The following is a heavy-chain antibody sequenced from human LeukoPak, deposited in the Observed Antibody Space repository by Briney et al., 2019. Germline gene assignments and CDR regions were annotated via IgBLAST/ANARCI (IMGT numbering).Heavy chain of an antibody. CDR2: INTDGFST. CDR3: ARSRTYGDYGRGLDY. J-gene: IGHJ4*02. Sequence: GGSLRLACAASGFISSSYWMHWVRQPPGKGLVYIACINTDGFSTSYADSVKGRFTISRDNAKNTLYLQMNSLRAEDTAVYYCARSRTYGDYGRGLDYWGQGTLVTVSS. CDR1: GFISSSYW. D-gene: IGHD4-17*01. V-gene: IGHV3-74*01.